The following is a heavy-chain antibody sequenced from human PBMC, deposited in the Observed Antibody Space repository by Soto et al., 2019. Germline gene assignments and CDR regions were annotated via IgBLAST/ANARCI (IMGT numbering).Heavy chain of an antibody. D-gene: IGHD6-6*01. CDR3: ARDGPGRPYGMDV. Sequence: QVQLVQSGAEVKKPGASVTVSCKASGYTFNTYLIAWVRQAPGQGLEWMGWISIFTGDTDYAQNLQGRVTLTTDPSSSTAYMELKSLRPDDTALYYCARDGPGRPYGMDVWGQGTPVIVSS. V-gene: IGHV1-18*01. J-gene: IGHJ6*02. CDR2: ISIFTGDT. CDR1: GYTFNTYL.